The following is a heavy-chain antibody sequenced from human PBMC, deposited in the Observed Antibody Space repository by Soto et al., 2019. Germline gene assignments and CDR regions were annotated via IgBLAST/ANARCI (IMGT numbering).Heavy chain of an antibody. CDR3: ARVVGAVGHWFDA. D-gene: IGHD1-26*01. J-gene: IGHJ5*02. CDR2: ISAYNGNT. V-gene: IGHV1-18*01. Sequence: QVQLEQSGAEVKKPGASVKVSCKASGYTFTSYGISWVRQAPGQGLEWMGRISAYNGNTNYAQKLQGRVTMTTDTSTSTADMELRSMRTDDTAVYYCARVVGAVGHWFDAWGQGTLVTVSS. CDR1: GYTFTSYG.